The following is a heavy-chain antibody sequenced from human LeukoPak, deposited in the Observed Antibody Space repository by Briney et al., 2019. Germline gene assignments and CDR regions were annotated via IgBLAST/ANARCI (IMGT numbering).Heavy chain of an antibody. D-gene: IGHD2-2*01. J-gene: IGHJ4*02. CDR3: ASDKQGYCSSTSSCDY. V-gene: IGHV3-48*03. CDR2: ISSSGSNI. CDR1: GFTFSSYE. Sequence: GGSLRLSCAASGFTFSSYEMNWVRQAPGKGLEWVSYISSSGSNIYYADSVKGRFTISRDNAKNSLYLQMNSLRAEDTAVYYCASDKQGYCSSTSSCDYWGQGTLVTVSS.